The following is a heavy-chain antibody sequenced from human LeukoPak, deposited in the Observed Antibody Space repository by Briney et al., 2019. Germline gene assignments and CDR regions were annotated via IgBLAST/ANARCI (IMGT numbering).Heavy chain of an antibody. D-gene: IGHD3-22*01. Sequence: GGSLRLSCAASGFTFSNAWMSWVRQAPGKGLEWVGRIKSKTDGGTTDYAAPAKGRFTISRDDSKNTLYLQMNSLKTEDTAVYYCTTSYPDYYDSSGYYYWGQGTLVTVSS. CDR3: TTSYPDYYDSSGYYY. V-gene: IGHV3-15*01. CDR1: GFTFSNAW. J-gene: IGHJ4*02. CDR2: IKSKTDGGTT.